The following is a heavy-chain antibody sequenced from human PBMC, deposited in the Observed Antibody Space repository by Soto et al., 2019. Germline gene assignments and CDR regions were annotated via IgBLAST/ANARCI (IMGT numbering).Heavy chain of an antibody. CDR2: MYNTGST. D-gene: IGHD2-21*02. CDR1: GCSISSYY. V-gene: IGHV4-59*01. Sequence: SETLSLTCTVSGCSISSYYWSWSRQPPGKGLEWIGYMYNTGSTIYNPSLKSRVTISVDTSKNQFSLKLNSVTAADTAVYYCARDLWGYCGADCYPLDVWGQGTTVTVSS. J-gene: IGHJ6*02. CDR3: ARDLWGYCGADCYPLDV.